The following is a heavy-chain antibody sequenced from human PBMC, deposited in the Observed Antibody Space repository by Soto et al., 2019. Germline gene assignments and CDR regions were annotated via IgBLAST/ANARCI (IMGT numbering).Heavy chain of an antibody. J-gene: IGHJ4*02. D-gene: IGHD5-18*01. CDR3: ARVVDTSMAIDY. V-gene: IGHV5-51*01. CDR2: MYLGDSDT. Sequence: PGESLKISCKGSGYSFTNYWIDWVRQMPGKGLEWMGTMYLGDSDTRYSPSFQGQVTISADKSISTAYLHWSSLKASDTAMYYCARVVDTSMAIDYWGQGTLVT. CDR1: GYSFTNYW.